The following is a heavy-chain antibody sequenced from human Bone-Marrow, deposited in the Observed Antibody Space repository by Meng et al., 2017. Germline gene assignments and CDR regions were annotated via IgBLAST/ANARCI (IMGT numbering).Heavy chain of an antibody. J-gene: IGHJ4*02. V-gene: IGHV3-30*07. Sequence: GESLKISCAASGFTFSSYAMHWVRQAPGKGLEWVAVISDDGSNKYYADSVKGRFTISRDNSTTTLYLQMNSMRAEDTAVYYCSACSGGSCYDEIGYWGQVTLVTVSS. CDR2: ISDDGSNK. CDR1: GFTFSSYA. D-gene: IGHD2-15*01. CDR3: SACSGGSCYDEIGY.